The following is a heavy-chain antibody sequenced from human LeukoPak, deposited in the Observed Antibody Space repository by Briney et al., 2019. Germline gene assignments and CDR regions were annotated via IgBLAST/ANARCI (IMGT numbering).Heavy chain of an antibody. V-gene: IGHV3-23*01. CDR1: GFTFSSFA. CDR2: ISGSGGST. CDR3: AKSAGPAAAPAFDY. Sequence: GGSLRLSCAASGFTFSSFAMRWVRQAPGEGLEWVSAISGSGGSTYYADSVKGRFTISRDNSKNTLYLQMNSLRAEDTAVYYCAKSAGPAAAPAFDYWGQGTLVTVSS. J-gene: IGHJ4*02. D-gene: IGHD2-2*01.